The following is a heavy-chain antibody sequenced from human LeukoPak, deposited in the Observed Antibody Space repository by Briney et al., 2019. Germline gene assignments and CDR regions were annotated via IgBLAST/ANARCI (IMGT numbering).Heavy chain of an antibody. CDR3: ARGVYIAAAQYGY. V-gene: IGHV4-59*01. J-gene: IGHJ4*02. CDR2: IYYSGTT. Sequence: SETPSPTCPVSGGSLSNYYWGWVRQPPGKGLEWIGYIYYSGTTNYNPSLKSRVTISVDTSKNQFSLKLNSVTAADTAVYYCARGVYIAAAQYGYWGQGTLVTVSS. CDR1: GGSLSNYY. D-gene: IGHD6-13*01.